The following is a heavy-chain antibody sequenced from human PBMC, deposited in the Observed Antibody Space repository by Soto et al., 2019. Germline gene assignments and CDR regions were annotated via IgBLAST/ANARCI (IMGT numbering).Heavy chain of an antibody. V-gene: IGHV1-69*02. J-gene: IGHJ4*02. Sequence: QVQLVQSGAEVKKPGSSLKVSYKASGGTFSSYTLSWVRQAPGQGLEWMGRIIPILGISNYAQKFQGRVTITADKSTSAAYMELSSRRSEDTAVYYCQPRDYWGQGTLVTVSS. CDR3: QPRDY. CDR1: GGTFSSYT. CDR2: IIPILGIS.